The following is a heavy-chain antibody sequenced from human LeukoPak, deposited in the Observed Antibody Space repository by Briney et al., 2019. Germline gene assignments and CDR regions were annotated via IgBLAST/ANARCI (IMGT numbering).Heavy chain of an antibody. CDR3: ARDPIQLWYGNWFDP. J-gene: IGHJ5*02. CDR1: GGSISSYY. D-gene: IGHD5-18*01. V-gene: IGHV4-39*02. Sequence: PSETLSLTCTVSGGSISSYYWGWIRQAPGKGLEWIGSIYYSGSTYYNPSLKSRVTISVDTSKNQFSLKLSSVTAADTAVYYCARDPIQLWYGNWFDPWGQGTLVTVSS. CDR2: IYYSGST.